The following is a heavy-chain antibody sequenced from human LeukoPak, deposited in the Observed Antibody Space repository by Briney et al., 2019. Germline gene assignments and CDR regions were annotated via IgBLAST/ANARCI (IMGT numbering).Heavy chain of an antibody. CDR3: AKYSSGWPADY. V-gene: IGHV3-30*04. J-gene: IGHJ4*02. D-gene: IGHD6-19*01. Sequence: GRSLRLSCAASGFTFSSYAMHWVRQAPGKGLEWVAVISYDGSNKYYADSVKGRFTISRDNSKNTLYLQMNSLRAEDTAVYYCAKYSSGWPADYWGQGTLVTVSS. CDR1: GFTFSSYA. CDR2: ISYDGSNK.